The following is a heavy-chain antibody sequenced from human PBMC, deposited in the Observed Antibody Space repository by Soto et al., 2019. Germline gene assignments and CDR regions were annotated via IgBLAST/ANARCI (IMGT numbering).Heavy chain of an antibody. CDR2: MSPNGNNQ. D-gene: IGHD2-2*01. J-gene: IGHJ4*02. CDR1: GFTFSIYA. Sequence: GGSLRLSCAAPGFTFSIYALHWVRQAPGKGLEWVAVMSPNGNNQYYADSVKGRFTISRDTSKSTLYLQMTSLRPDDTAVYYCATGDTSRYWGQGTLVTVSS. V-gene: IGHV3-30-3*01. CDR3: ATGDTSRY.